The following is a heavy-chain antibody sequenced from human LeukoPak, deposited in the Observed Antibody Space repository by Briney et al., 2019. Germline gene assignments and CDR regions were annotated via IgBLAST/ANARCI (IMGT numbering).Heavy chain of an antibody. Sequence: ASVKVSCKASGYSITGYYMHWVRQAPGQGLEWMGWINPASGDTKYAQKFQGRVTMTRDTSISTAYMEVSRLRFDDTAMYYCAREVGYLLGEYRLGFWGPGTLVTVSS. CDR3: AREVGYLLGEYRLGF. D-gene: IGHD3-10*01. V-gene: IGHV1-2*02. CDR2: INPASGDT. J-gene: IGHJ4*02. CDR1: GYSITGYY.